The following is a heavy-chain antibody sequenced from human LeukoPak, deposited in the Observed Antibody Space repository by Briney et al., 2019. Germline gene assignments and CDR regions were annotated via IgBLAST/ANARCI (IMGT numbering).Heavy chain of an antibody. J-gene: IGHJ4*02. Sequence: PGGSLGLSCAASGFTVSSNYMSWVRQAPGKGLEWVSVIYSGGSTYYADSVKGRFTISRDNSKNTLYLQMNSLRAEDTAVYYCASLVWFGADYWGQGTLVTVSS. CDR2: IYSGGST. CDR3: ASLVWFGADY. CDR1: GFTVSSNY. D-gene: IGHD3-10*01. V-gene: IGHV3-66*01.